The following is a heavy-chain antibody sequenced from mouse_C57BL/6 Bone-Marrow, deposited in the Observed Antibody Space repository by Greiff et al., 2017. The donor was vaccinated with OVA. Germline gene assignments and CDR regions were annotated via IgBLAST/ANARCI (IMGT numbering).Heavy chain of an antibody. D-gene: IGHD2-1*01. V-gene: IGHV14-1*01. CDR1: GFNIKDYY. J-gene: IGHJ2*01. CDR2: IDPEDGDT. Sequence: VQLQQSGAELVRPGASVKLSCTASGFNIKDYYMHWVKQRPEQGLEWIGRIDPEDGDTEYAPKFQGKATMTADTSSNTAYLQISRLTSEDTAVYYCTTDGNFGVYFDYWGQGTTLTVSS. CDR3: TTDGNFGVYFDY.